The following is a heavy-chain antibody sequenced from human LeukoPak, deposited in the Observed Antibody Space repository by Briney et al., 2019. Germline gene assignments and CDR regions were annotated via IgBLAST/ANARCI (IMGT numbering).Heavy chain of an antibody. CDR2: MNPNSGNT. Sequence: ASVKVSCKAPGGTFSSYAINWVRQATGQGLEWMGWMNPNSGNTGYAQKFQGRVTMTRNTSISTAYMELSSLRSEDTAVYYCAREAGAYYFDYWGQGTLVTVSS. V-gene: IGHV1-8*02. CDR1: GGTFSSYA. D-gene: IGHD6-13*01. CDR3: AREAGAYYFDY. J-gene: IGHJ4*02.